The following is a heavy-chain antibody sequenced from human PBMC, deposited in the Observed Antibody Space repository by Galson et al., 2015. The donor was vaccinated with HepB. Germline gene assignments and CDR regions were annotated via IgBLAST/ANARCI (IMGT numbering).Heavy chain of an antibody. D-gene: IGHD2-21*01. Sequence: SLRLSCAASGFFFSGNAMSWVRQAPGKGLEWVSAIGSDFNTHYTDSVEGRFTISRDNSRNTLYLQMSGLRAEDTALYYCVKDLFAGQSDYWGQGTLVTVSS. CDR3: VKDLFAGQSDY. J-gene: IGHJ4*02. CDR1: GFFFSGNA. V-gene: IGHV3-23*01. CDR2: IGSDFNT.